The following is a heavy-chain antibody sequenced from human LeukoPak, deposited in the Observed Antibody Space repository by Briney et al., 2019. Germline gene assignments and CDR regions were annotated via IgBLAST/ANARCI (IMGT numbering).Heavy chain of an antibody. Sequence: ASETLSLTCTVSGGSISSYYWSWIRQPPGKGLEWIGYIYYSGSTNYNPSLKSRVTISVDTSKNQFSLKLSSVTAADTAVYYCARESWRWDYVWGSYRFFDYWGLGTLVTVSS. CDR3: ARESWRWDYVWGSYRFFDY. J-gene: IGHJ4*02. CDR1: GGSISSYY. CDR2: IYYSGST. D-gene: IGHD3-16*02. V-gene: IGHV4-59*01.